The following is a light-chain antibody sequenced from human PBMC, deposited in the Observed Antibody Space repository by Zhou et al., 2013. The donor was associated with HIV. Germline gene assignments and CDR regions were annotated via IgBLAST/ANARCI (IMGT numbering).Light chain of an antibody. CDR1: QSLLHSNGYNY. J-gene: IGKJ1*01. V-gene: IGKV2-28*01. Sequence: DIVMTQSPLSLPVTPGEPASISCRSSQSLLHSNGYNYLDWYLQKPGQSPQLLIYLGSNRASGVPDRFSGSGSGTDFTLKISRVEADDVGVYYCMQALQTPRTFGLGTKVEIK. CDR3: MQALQTPRT. CDR2: LGS.